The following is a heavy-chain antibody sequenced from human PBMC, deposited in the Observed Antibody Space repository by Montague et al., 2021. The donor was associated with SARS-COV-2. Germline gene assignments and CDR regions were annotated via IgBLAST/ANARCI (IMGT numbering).Heavy chain of an antibody. V-gene: IGHV4-59*01. CDR2: IYYSGST. D-gene: IGHD3-9*01. CDR1: GGSISSYY. J-gene: IGHJ6*03. CDR3: ARDSRTDFDWLFPDSGSYYYYMDV. Sequence: SETLSLTCTVSGGSISSYYWSWIRQPPGKGLEWVGYIYYSGSTNHNPSLKSRVTISVDTSKNQFSLKLSSVTAADTAVYYCARDSRTDFDWLFPDSGSYYYYMDVGGKGTTVTVSS.